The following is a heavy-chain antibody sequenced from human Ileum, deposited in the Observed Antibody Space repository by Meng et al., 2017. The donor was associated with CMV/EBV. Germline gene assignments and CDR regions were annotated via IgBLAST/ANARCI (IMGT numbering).Heavy chain of an antibody. CDR1: GGSLSEDH. V-gene: IGHV4-34*01. Sequence: VLLQPGGAGMMKPSVVLSLMWAVYGGSLSEDHWGWIRQPPGKGLEWIGEINHGGSSNYNPSLKSRVTISVDRSRNQVSLKLTSVTAADTAVYYCARASPQRRFLSYWGQGTLVTVSS. J-gene: IGHJ4*02. CDR2: INHGGSS. D-gene: IGHD3-3*01. CDR3: ARASPQRRFLSY.